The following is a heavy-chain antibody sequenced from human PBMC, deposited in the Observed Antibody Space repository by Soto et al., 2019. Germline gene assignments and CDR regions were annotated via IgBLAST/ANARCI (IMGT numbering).Heavy chain of an antibody. CDR1: GYTFSNYY. Sequence: QVQLVQSGAEVKKPGASVKVSCKASGYTFSNYYMHWVRQAPGLGLEWMGMINPTGGSTSYAQKFQGRVTMTSDTSTSTVYMGLSSLRSEDTAVYYCARNDKSGLDYWGQGTLVTVSS. CDR3: ARNDKSGLDY. D-gene: IGHD3-22*01. CDR2: INPTGGST. V-gene: IGHV1-46*01. J-gene: IGHJ4*02.